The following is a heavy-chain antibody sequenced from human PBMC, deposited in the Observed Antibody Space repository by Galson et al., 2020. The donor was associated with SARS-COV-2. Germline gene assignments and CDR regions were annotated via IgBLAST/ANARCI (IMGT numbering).Heavy chain of an antibody. CDR1: GFTFSGSA. J-gene: IGHJ4*02. V-gene: IGHV3-30*04. D-gene: IGHD6-13*01. CDR2: ISYDGTTK. CDR3: ARETDEHTSSWYDY. Sequence: GGSLRLSCAASGFTFSGSAMHWVRQAPGKGLEWVAIISYDGTTKYNSDSVKGRFTISRDNSKNTLYLQMNSLRPDDTAVYYCARETDEHTSSWYDYCGQGTLVTVS.